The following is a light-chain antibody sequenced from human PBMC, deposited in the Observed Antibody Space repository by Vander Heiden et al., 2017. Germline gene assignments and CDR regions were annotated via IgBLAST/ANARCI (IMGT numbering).Light chain of an antibody. CDR2: GTI. V-gene: IGLV1-40*01. CDR3: QSYDSSLSGYV. Sequence: QSVLTQPPSVSGAPGQWVTISCTGSSSNIGAGYDVHWYQQLPTTAPKLLIYGTINRPSGVPDRFSGSKSGSSASLAITGLQAEDEADYYCQSYDSSLSGYVFGTGTTVTVL. J-gene: IGLJ1*01. CDR1: SSNIGAGYD.